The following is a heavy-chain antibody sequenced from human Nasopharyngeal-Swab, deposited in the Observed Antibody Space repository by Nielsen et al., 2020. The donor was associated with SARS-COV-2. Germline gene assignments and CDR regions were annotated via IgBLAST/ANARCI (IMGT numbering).Heavy chain of an antibody. D-gene: IGHD6-13*01. CDR3: AYSSSWTTVGDY. CDR1: GGTSSSYA. J-gene: IGHJ4*02. Sequence: SVKVSCKASGGTSSSYAISRVRQAPGQGLEWMGGIIPIFGTANYAQKFQGRVTITADESTSTAYMELSSLRAEDTAVYYCAYSSSWTTVGDYWGQGTLVTVSS. CDR2: IIPIFGTA. V-gene: IGHV1-69*13.